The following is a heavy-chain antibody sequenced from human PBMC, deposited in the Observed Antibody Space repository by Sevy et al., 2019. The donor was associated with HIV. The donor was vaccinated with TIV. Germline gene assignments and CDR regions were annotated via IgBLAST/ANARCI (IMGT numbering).Heavy chain of an antibody. Sequence: GGSLRLSCAASGFTFSSYAMHWVRQAPGKGLEWVAVISYDGSNKYYADSVKGGFTISRDNSKNTLYLQMNSLRAEDTAMYYCARDLEIGNSGSLYYYYYGMDVWGQGTTVTVSS. V-gene: IGHV3-30-3*01. D-gene: IGHD1-26*01. CDR2: ISYDGSNK. CDR1: GFTFSSYA. J-gene: IGHJ6*02. CDR3: ARDLEIGNSGSLYYYYYGMDV.